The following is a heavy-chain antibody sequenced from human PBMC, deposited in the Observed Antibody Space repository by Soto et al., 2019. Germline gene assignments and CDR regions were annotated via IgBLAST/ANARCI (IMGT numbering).Heavy chain of an antibody. CDR2: ISGSGGST. D-gene: IGHD3-16*01. J-gene: IGHJ6*02. CDR3: AKERRTMTTFINYYYYGMDV. CDR1: GFTFSSYA. Sequence: EVQLLESGGGLVQPGGSLRLSCAASGFTFSSYAMSWVRQAPGKGLEWVSAISGSGGSTYYADSVKGRFTISRDNSKNTLYLQMNSLRAEDTAVYYCAKERRTMTTFINYYYYGMDVWGQGTTVTVSS. V-gene: IGHV3-23*01.